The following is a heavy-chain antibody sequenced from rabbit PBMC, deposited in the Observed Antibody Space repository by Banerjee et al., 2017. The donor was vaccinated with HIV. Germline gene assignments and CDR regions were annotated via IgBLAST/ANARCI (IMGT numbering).Heavy chain of an antibody. CDR2: INSSSGST. D-gene: IGHD4-1*01. V-gene: IGHV1S40*01. CDR1: GFSFSNKYV. Sequence: QSLEESGGDLVKPGASLTLTCTASGFSFSNKYVMSWVRQAPGKGLEWIACINSSSGSTYYASWAKGRFTISKTSSTTVTLQMTSLTAADTATYFCARDSAGREDFNLWGPGTLVTVS. J-gene: IGHJ4*01. CDR3: ARDSAGREDFNL.